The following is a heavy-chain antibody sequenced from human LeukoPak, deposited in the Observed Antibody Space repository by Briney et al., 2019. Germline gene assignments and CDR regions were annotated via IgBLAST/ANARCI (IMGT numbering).Heavy chain of an antibody. CDR1: GFTFSSYS. CDR2: ISRSSGYI. CDR3: ARDLGGSFNFDF. Sequence: GGSLRLSCAASGFTFSSYSMIWVRQAPGKGLEWVSSISRSSGYIYYADSVRGRFTISRDNAKNSLYLQMNSLRAEDTAVYFCARDLGGSFNFDFWGQGTLVTVSS. V-gene: IGHV3-21*01. D-gene: IGHD1-26*01. J-gene: IGHJ4*02.